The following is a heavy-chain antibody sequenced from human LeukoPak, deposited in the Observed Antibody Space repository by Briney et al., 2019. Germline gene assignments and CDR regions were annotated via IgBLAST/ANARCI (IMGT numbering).Heavy chain of an antibody. Sequence: GASVKVSCKASGYTFTGYYMHWVRQAPGQGLEWMGWIRAYNGNTDYAQKLQDRVTVTTDTSTSTAYMELRSLRSDDTAVYYCARVVVPAAMRYYYYMDVWGKGTTVTVSS. V-gene: IGHV1-18*04. D-gene: IGHD2-2*01. CDR2: IRAYNGNT. J-gene: IGHJ6*03. CDR1: GYTFTGYY. CDR3: ARVVVPAAMRYYYYMDV.